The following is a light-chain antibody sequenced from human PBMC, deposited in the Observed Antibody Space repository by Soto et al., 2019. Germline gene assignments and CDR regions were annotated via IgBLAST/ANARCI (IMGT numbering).Light chain of an antibody. CDR2: DAS. Sequence: EIQMIQSHYILFAYGGSVDTITCRASQRISTWLAWYQQKPGKAPKLLISDASSLETGVPSRFSGSGSGTEFTLPINSLQPDDFATYYCQQYKSYWTFGQGTKVDIK. CDR3: QQYKSYWT. CDR1: QRISTW. V-gene: IGKV1-5*01. J-gene: IGKJ1*01.